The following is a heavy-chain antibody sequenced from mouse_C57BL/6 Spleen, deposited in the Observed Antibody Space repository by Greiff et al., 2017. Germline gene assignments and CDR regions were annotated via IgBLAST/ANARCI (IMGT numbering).Heavy chain of an antibody. Sequence: QVQLQQPGAELVKPGASVKMSCKASGYTFTSYWITWVKQRPGQGLEWIGDIYPGSGSTNYNEKFKSKATLTVDTSSSTTYMQLSSLTSEDAAVYYCARPLTDYWYFDVWGTGTTVTVSS. J-gene: IGHJ1*03. V-gene: IGHV1-55*01. CDR2: IYPGSGST. CDR3: ARPLTDYWYFDV. CDR1: GYTFTSYW. D-gene: IGHD4-1*01.